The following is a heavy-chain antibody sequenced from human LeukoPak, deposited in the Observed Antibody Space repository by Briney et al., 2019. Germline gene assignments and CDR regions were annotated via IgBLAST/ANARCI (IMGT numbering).Heavy chain of an antibody. CDR2: TNPGGSNT. V-gene: IGHV3-74*01. CDR3: ARSNQADDY. D-gene: IGHD1-14*01. J-gene: IGHJ4*02. Sequence: GGSLRLSCAASGFTFSNYWMHWVRQVPGKGLVWVSRTNPGGSNTAYADSVKGRFAISRDNARNTLYLQMDSLRAEDTAVYYCARSNQADDYWGQGTLVTVSS. CDR1: GFTFSNYW.